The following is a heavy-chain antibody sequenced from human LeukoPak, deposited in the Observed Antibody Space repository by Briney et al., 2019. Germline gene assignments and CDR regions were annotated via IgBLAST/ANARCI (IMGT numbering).Heavy chain of an antibody. CDR3: ARADVLRYFDWLRQEYYFDY. V-gene: IGHV1-46*01. CDR1: GGTFSSYA. Sequence: ASVKVSCKASGGTFSSYAISWVRQAPGQGLEWMGIINPSGGSTSYAQKFQGRVTMTRDMSTSTVYMELSSLRSEDTAVYYCARADVLRYFDWLRQEYYFDYWGQGTLVTVSS. J-gene: IGHJ4*02. CDR2: INPSGGST. D-gene: IGHD3-9*01.